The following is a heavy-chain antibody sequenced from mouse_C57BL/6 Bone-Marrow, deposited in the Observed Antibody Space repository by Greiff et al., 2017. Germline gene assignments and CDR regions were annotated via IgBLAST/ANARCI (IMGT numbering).Heavy chain of an antibody. CDR3: ASYYSNGEDY. J-gene: IGHJ2*01. D-gene: IGHD2-5*01. CDR1: EYEFPSHD. CDR2: INSDGGST. Sequence: EVKLMESGGGLVQPGESLKLSCESNEYEFPSHDMSWVRKTPEKRLELVAAINSDGGSTYYPDTMERRFIISRGNTKKTLYLQMSSLRSEDTALYYCASYYSNGEDYWGQGTTLTVSS. V-gene: IGHV5-2*01.